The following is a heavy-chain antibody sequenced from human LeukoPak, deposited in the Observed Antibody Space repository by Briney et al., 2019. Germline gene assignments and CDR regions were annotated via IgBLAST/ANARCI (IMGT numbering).Heavy chain of an antibody. CDR3: ARGGPYNWFDP. CDR2: IIPIFGTA. CDR1: GGTFSSYA. J-gene: IGHJ5*02. V-gene: IGHV1-69*05. Sequence: ASVKVSCKASGGTFSSYAISWVRQAPGQGLEWMGGIIPIFGTANYAQKLQGRVTMTTDTSTSTAYMELRSLRSDDTAVYYCARGGPYNWFDPWGQGTLVTVSS. D-gene: IGHD3-16*01.